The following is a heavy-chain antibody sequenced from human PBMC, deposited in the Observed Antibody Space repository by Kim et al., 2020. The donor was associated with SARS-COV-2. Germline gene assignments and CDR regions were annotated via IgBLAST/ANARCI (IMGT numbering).Heavy chain of an antibody. V-gene: IGHV4-34*01. J-gene: IGHJ4*02. CDR2: INHSGST. CDR3: ARVRYGDFDY. Sequence: SETLSLTCAVYGGSFSGYYWSWIRQPPGKGLEWIGEINHSGSTNYNPSLKSRVTISVDTSKNQFSLKLSSVTAADTAVYYCARVRYGDFDYWGQGTLVTV. D-gene: IGHD1-26*01. CDR1: GGSFSGYY.